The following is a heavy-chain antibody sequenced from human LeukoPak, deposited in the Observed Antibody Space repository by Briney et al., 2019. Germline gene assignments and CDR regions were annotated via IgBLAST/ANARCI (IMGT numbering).Heavy chain of an antibody. CDR1: GYTLRYYQ. CDR3: VRDARLVNIDAFDV. D-gene: IGHD2-21*01. Sequence: GGSLRLSCATSGYTLRYYQMNWVRQAPGKGLEWVSYINVVNGAIYYADSVKGRFTISGDIATNSVYLQMNSLRAEDTALYYCVRDARLVNIDAFDVWGRGTKVTVSS. CDR2: INVVNGAI. J-gene: IGHJ3*01. V-gene: IGHV3-48*01.